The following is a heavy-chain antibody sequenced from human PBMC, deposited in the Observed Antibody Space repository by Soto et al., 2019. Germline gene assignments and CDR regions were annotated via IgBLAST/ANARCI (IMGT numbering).Heavy chain of an antibody. CDR1: GGSIISYF. CDR3: ATLPGTSSRYDLDV. D-gene: IGHD3-16*01. V-gene: IGHV4-59*03. J-gene: IGHJ6*02. CDR2: ISYSGST. Sequence: SETLSLTCTVSGGSIISYFWTWIRQPPWKGLEWIGYISYSGSTNDNPSLKGRVTISIDTAKNQFSLNLTSVTAADTAVYYCATLPGTSSRYDLDVWGQGTTVTVSS.